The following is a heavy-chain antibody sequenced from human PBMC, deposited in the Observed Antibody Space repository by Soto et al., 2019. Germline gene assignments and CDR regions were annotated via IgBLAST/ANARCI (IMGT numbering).Heavy chain of an antibody. CDR2: ISSNSAAT. J-gene: IGHJ5*02. CDR1: AFTFLSLT. Sequence: PGGPLRLPCAASAFTFLSLTMNWIRQEPGQGMERVSTISSNSAATYYTDALTRRFTISRDNSKNSLHLQMNSLRAEDTAVYYCTRDASRDSSARGWFDPWGQGTLVTVSS. V-gene: IGHV3-21*01. D-gene: IGHD6-13*01. CDR3: TRDASRDSSARGWFDP.